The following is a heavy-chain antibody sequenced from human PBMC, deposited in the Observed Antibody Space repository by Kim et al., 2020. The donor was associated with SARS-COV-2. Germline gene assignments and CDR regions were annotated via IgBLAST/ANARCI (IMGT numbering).Heavy chain of an antibody. CDR2: IYPGVSDT. Sequence: GESLKISCKGSGYSFTSYWIGWVRQMPGKGLEWMGIIYPGVSDTRYSPSFQGQVTISADKSISTAYLQWSSLKASDTAMYYCARQASSSWDYYYGMDVWGQGTTVTVSS. CDR3: ARQASSSWDYYYGMDV. V-gene: IGHV5-51*01. J-gene: IGHJ6*02. CDR1: GYSFTSYW. D-gene: IGHD6-13*01.